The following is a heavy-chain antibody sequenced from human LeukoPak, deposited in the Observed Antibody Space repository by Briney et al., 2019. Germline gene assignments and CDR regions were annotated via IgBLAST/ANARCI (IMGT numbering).Heavy chain of an antibody. J-gene: IGHJ5*02. CDR3: TKQQGASSGSYDYFDP. D-gene: IGHD1-26*01. CDR1: GGSISGNY. V-gene: IGHV4-4*09. CDR2: IHSSGYT. Sequence: SETLSLTCTVSGGSISGNYWSWIRQPPGQGLEWIAYIHSSGYTNYNPSLKSRVTISVDTSNNQFSLKVTSVTATDTAIYYCTKQQGASSGSYDYFDPWGQGALVTVSS.